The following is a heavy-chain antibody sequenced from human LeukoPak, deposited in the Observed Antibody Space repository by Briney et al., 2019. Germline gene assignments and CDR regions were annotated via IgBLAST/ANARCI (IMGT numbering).Heavy chain of an antibody. J-gene: IGHJ6*03. CDR3: ARAYDFWSGPYYYYMDV. CDR1: GYTFTSYG. Sequence: ASVKVSCKASGYTFTSYGISWVRQAPGQGLEWMGWISAYNGNTNYAQKLQGRVTMTTDTSTSTAHMELRSLRSDDTAVYYCARAYDFWSGPYYYYMDVWGKGTTVTVSS. V-gene: IGHV1-18*01. CDR2: ISAYNGNT. D-gene: IGHD3-3*01.